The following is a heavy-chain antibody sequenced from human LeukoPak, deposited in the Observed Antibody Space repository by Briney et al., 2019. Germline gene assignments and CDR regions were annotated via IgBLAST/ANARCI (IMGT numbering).Heavy chain of an antibody. CDR1: GYSISSGYY. V-gene: IGHV4-38-2*02. CDR2: IYHSGST. D-gene: IGHD3-16*02. Sequence: SETLSLTCTVSGYSISSGYYWGWIRQPPGEGLEWIGSIYHSGSTYYNPSLKSRVTISVDTSKNQFSLKLSSVTAADTAVYYCAREPLGELSLSDYWGQGTLVTVSS. J-gene: IGHJ4*02. CDR3: AREPLGELSLSDY.